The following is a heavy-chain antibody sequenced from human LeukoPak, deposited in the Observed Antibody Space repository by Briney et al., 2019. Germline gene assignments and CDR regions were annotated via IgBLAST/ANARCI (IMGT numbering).Heavy chain of an antibody. CDR1: GSSFSDAW. CDR2: IESKTDGGTT. CDR3: TTYGSGRKFDY. Sequence: GGSLRLSCAASGSSFSDAWMSWVRQIPGKGLEWVGRIESKTDGGTTDYAAPVKGRFTISRDDSTNTLYLQMNSLKSEDTAVYYCTTYGSGRKFDYWGQGILVTVSS. D-gene: IGHD3-10*01. V-gene: IGHV3-15*04. J-gene: IGHJ4*02.